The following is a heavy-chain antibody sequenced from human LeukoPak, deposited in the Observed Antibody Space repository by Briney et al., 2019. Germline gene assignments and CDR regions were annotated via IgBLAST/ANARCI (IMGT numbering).Heavy chain of an antibody. CDR1: GGSISSGSYY. CDR2: IYTSGST. Sequence: PSETLSLTCTVSGGSISSGSYYWSWIRQPAGRGLEWIGRIYTSGSTNYNPSLKSRVTISVDTSKNQFSLKLSSVTAADTAVYYCARHQVAQLERRRTFDRGFDYWGQGTLVTVSS. J-gene: IGHJ4*02. V-gene: IGHV4-61*02. CDR3: ARHQVAQLERRRTFDRGFDY. D-gene: IGHD1-1*01.